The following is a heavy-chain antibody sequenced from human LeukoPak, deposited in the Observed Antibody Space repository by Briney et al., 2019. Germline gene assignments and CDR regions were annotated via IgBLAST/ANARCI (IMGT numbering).Heavy chain of an antibody. D-gene: IGHD3-10*01. CDR3: ARLEYYYVSGNYYKLFDY. V-gene: IGHV3-48*02. CDR2: ISSGSGTI. J-gene: IGHJ4*02. CDR1: GFTFSSHS. Sequence: GGSLRLSCEVSGFTFSSHSMNWVRQAPGKGLEWVSYISSGSGTIYYADSVKGRFTISRDNAKNSLYLQMNSLRDEDTAVYYCARLEYYYVSGNYYKLFDYWGQGTLVTVCS.